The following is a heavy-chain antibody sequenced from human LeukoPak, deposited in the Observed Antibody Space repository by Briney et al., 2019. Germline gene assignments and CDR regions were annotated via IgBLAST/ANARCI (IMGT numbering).Heavy chain of an antibody. CDR2: IYYSGST. CDR1: GGSISGSSYY. CDR3: CKYYYDSSGYYDDY. D-gene: IGHD3-22*01. V-gene: IGHV4-39*01. Sequence: SETLSLTCTVSGGSISGSSYYWGWIRQPPGKGLEWIGSIYYSGSTYYNPSLKSRVTISVDTSKNQFSLKLSSVTAADTAVYYCCKYYYDSSGYYDDYWGQGTLVTVSS. J-gene: IGHJ4*02.